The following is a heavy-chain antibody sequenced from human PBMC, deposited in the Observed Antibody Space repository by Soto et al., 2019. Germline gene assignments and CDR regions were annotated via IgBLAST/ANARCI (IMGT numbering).Heavy chain of an antibody. D-gene: IGHD3-10*01. V-gene: IGHV1-46*03. CDR1: GYTFTSYY. CDR2: INPSGGST. Sequence: QVQLVQSGAEVKKPGASVKVSCKASGYTFTSYYMHWVRQAPGQGLEWMGIINPSGGSTSYAQKFQGGVTMTRDTSTSTVYMELSSLRSEDTAVYYCARVAPGILWFGELLYPDYWGQGTLVTVSS. CDR3: ARVAPGILWFGELLYPDY. J-gene: IGHJ4*02.